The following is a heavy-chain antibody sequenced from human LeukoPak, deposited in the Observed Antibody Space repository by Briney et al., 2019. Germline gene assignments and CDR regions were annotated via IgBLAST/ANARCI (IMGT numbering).Heavy chain of an antibody. J-gene: IGHJ6*03. Sequence: PGGSLRLSCAASGFTFSDYYMSWIRQAPGKGLEWVSYISSSGSTIYYADSVKGRFTISRDNAKNSLYLQMNSLRAEDTAVYFCARVEATTGRNYHYYYMDVWGKGTTVTVSS. CDR1: GFTFSDYY. D-gene: IGHD1-1*01. V-gene: IGHV3-11*04. CDR2: ISSSGSTI. CDR3: ARVEATTGRNYHYYYMDV.